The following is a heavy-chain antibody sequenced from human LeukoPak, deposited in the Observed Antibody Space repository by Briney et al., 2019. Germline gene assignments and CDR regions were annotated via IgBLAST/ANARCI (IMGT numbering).Heavy chain of an antibody. CDR1: GGSINGYY. CDR2: IYHTGST. Sequence: PSETLSLTCTVSGGSINGYYWSWIRQPPGKGLEWIAHIYHTGSTDYNPSLKSRVTISVDTSKNQFSLKLSSVTAADTAIYYCARHVLGAHAFDFWGQGTMVTVSS. D-gene: IGHD5/OR15-5a*01. V-gene: IGHV4-59*08. CDR3: ARHVLGAHAFDF. J-gene: IGHJ3*01.